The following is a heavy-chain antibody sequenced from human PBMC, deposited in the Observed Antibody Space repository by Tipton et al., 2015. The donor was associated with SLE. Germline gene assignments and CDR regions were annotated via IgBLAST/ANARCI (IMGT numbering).Heavy chain of an antibody. J-gene: IGHJ6*03. CDR3: ARLSPPGSSYMDG. CDR1: GGSIVRTPYY. V-gene: IGHV4-39*07. Sequence: TLSLTCTVSGGSIVRTPYYWGWIRQSSGKGLEWIGSIYFSGYTYYNPSLESRITISVDTSKNQFSLKLSSVTAADTAVYYCARLSPPGSSYMDGWGKGATVTGS. D-gene: IGHD2/OR15-2a*01. CDR2: IYFSGYT.